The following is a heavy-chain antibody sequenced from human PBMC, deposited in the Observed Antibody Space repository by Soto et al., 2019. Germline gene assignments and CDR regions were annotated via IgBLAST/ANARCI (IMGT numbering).Heavy chain of an antibody. CDR2: IIPIFGTA. Sequence: QVQLVQSGAEVKKPGSSVKVSCKASGGTFSSYAISWVRQAPGQGLEWMGGIIPIFGTANYAQKFQGRVTITADKSTSTAYMELSSLRSEDTAVYYCARDRDYDFCSGYEIYYYYYGMDVWGQGTTVTVSS. D-gene: IGHD3-3*01. V-gene: IGHV1-69*06. CDR1: GGTFSSYA. J-gene: IGHJ6*02. CDR3: ARDRDYDFCSGYEIYYYYYGMDV.